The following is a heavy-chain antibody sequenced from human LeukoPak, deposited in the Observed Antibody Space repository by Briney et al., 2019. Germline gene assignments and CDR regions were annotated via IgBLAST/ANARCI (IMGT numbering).Heavy chain of an antibody. V-gene: IGHV4-59*01. J-gene: IGHJ5*01. CDR1: GGSISSYY. D-gene: IGHD1-26*01. CDR2: IYYSGST. CDR3: ARDSGSYYINWFDS. Sequence: PSETLSLTCTVSGGSISSYYWSWIRQPPGKGLEWIGYIYYSGSTNYNPSLKSRVTISVDTSKNQFSLKLSSVTAADTAVYYCARDSGSYYINWFDSWGQGTLVTVSS.